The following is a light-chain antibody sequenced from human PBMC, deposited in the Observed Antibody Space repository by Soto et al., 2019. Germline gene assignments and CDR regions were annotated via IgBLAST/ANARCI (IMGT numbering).Light chain of an antibody. J-gene: IGKJ1*01. CDR1: QSISNY. Sequence: DIQMTQSPSSLSASVGDRVTITCRASQSISNYLNWYQQKPGKAPKLVIYAASTLQSGVPSRFSGSGSGTDFTLTISSLQPEDFATYYCQQSYSTSTWTFGQGTKVEIK. V-gene: IGKV1-39*01. CDR3: QQSYSTSTWT. CDR2: AAS.